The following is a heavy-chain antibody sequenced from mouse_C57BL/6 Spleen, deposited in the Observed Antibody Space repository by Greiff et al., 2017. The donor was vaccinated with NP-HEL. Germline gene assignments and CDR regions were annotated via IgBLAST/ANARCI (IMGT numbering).Heavy chain of an antibody. CDR1: GYTFTDYE. V-gene: IGHV1-15*01. CDR3: TRGGYPVQFAY. D-gene: IGHD2-14*01. Sequence: VKLMESGAELVRPGASVTLSCKASGYTFTDYEMHWVKQTPVHGLEWIGAIDPETGGTAYNQKFKGKTILTADKSSSTAYIELRRLTSEDSAVYYCTRGGYPVQFAYWGQGTLVTVSA. CDR2: IDPETGGT. J-gene: IGHJ3*01.